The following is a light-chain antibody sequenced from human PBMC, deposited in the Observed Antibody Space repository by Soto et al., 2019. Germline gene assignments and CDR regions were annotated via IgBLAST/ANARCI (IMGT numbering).Light chain of an antibody. J-gene: IGLJ1*01. CDR2: DVT. CDR3: CSYAGSYSYV. V-gene: IGLV2-11*01. Sequence: SALTQPRSVSGSPGHSVTISCTGTSSDVGGYDFVSWYQQHPGKAPKLMIYDVTKRPSGVPDRFSGSKSGNTASLTISGLQAEDEADYYCCSYAGSYSYVFGTATKVTV. CDR1: SSDVGGYDF.